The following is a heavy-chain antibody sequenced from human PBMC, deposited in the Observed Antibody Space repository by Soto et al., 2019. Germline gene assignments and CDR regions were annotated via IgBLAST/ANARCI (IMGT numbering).Heavy chain of an antibody. Sequence: EEQLVESGGGLVQPGGSLRLSCAASGFSFSTHYMNWVRQTPGKGLEWVSSINRDSTVIKYADSVKGRFTISRDNARNSLSLQRNSLRAADTAVYYCLNGDYYVGPGTLVTVSS. CDR2: INRDSTVI. J-gene: IGHJ4*02. CDR1: GFSFSTHY. CDR3: LNGDYY. V-gene: IGHV3-48*01. D-gene: IGHD3-16*01.